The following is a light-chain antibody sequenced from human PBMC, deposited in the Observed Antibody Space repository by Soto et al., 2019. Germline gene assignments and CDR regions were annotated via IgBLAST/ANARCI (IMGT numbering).Light chain of an antibody. J-gene: IGLJ1*01. CDR2: DVS. V-gene: IGLV2-11*01. CDR3: CSYAGSPRYV. CDR1: SSDVGGYNY. Sequence: QSALTQPRSVSGSPGQSVTISCTGTSSDVGGYNYVSGYQQHPGKAPKVMIYDVSERPSGVPDRFSGSKSGNTASLTISGLHAEDEADYYCCSYAGSPRYVFGTGTKLTVL.